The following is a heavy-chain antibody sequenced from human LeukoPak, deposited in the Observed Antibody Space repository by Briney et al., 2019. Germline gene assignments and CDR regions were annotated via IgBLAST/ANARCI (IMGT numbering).Heavy chain of an antibody. J-gene: IGHJ4*02. D-gene: IGHD3-3*01. CDR1: GFTFSSYA. CDR2: IGGSDDNT. V-gene: IGHV3-23*01. CDR3: AKEGYYNFWSGYPDFDS. Sequence: GGSLRLSCAASGFTFSSYAMSWVRQAPGKGLEWVSAIGGSDDNTYYADSVKGRFNISRDNSKNTLYLQMNSLRAEDKAVYYCAKEGYYNFWSGYPDFDSWGQGTLVTVSS.